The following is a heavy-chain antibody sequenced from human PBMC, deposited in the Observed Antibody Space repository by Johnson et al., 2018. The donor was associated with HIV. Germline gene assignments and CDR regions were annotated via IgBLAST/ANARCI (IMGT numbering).Heavy chain of an antibody. D-gene: IGHD3-10*01. Sequence: QVQLVESGGGVVQPGRSLRLSCAASGFTFSSYAMHWVRQAPGKGLEWVAVISYDGSNKYYADSVKGRFTISRYNSKNTLYLQMNSLRAEDTAVYYCARIGLPYYYGSGSYSHDAFDIWGQGTMVTVSS. V-gene: IGHV3-30-3*01. CDR1: GFTFSSYA. J-gene: IGHJ3*02. CDR3: ARIGLPYYYGSGSYSHDAFDI. CDR2: ISYDGSNK.